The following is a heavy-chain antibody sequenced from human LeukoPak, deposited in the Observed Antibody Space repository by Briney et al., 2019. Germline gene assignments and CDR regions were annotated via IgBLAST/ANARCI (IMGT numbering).Heavy chain of an antibody. CDR2: INSDGSST. V-gene: IGHV3-74*01. J-gene: IGHJ3*02. Sequence: GGSLRLSCAASGLSFSSYWIHWVRQAPGKGLVWVSRINSDGSSTSYADSVKGRFTISGDNAKNTLYLQMNSLRAEDTAVYYCARESVKGAFDIWGRGTMVTVSS. D-gene: IGHD4-17*01. CDR3: ARESVKGAFDI. CDR1: GLSFSSYW.